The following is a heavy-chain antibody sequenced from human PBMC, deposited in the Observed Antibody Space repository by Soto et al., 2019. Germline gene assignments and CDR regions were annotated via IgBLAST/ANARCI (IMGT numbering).Heavy chain of an antibody. CDR1: GGSISSGGYY. J-gene: IGHJ4*02. CDR2: IYYSGST. Sequence: SETLSLTCTVSGGSISSGGYYWSWIRQHPGKGLEWIGYIYYSGSTYYNPSLKSRVTISVDTSKNQFSLKLSSVTAADTAVYYCARDGELLDGPSGSWSGLFDYWGQGTLVTVSS. CDR3: ARDGELLDGPSGSWSGLFDY. D-gene: IGHD1-26*01. V-gene: IGHV4-61*08.